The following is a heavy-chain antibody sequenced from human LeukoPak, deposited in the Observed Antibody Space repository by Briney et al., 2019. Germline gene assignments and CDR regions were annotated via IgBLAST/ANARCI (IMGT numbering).Heavy chain of an antibody. CDR3: ARNLYGGGDY. CDR2: INPDGNST. D-gene: IGHD3-3*01. J-gene: IGHJ4*02. CDR1: GFTFRSYW. Sequence: AGGSLRLSCAASGFTFRSYWMHWVRQAPGEGLVWVSCINPDGNSTRYADSVQGRLIISRDNAKNTVYVQMNSLRVEDTAVYYCARNLYGGGDYWGQGTLVTVSS. V-gene: IGHV3-74*01.